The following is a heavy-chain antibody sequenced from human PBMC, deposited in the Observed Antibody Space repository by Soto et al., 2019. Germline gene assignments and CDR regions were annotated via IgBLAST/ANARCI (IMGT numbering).Heavy chain of an antibody. V-gene: IGHV1-69*06. J-gene: IGHJ3*01. CDR3: AIRGHVVGEASHS. Sequence: QVQLVQSGAEVKKPGSSVKVSCKASGGTFDSFAISWVRQAPGQGLEWMGVIMPAFGTTHYAKRFQGRVTVTADKSKTTAYMELRSLRSEDTALYYCAIRGHVVGEASHSWGQGKMVSVSS. CDR2: IMPAFGTT. CDR1: GGTFDSFA. D-gene: IGHD2-15*01.